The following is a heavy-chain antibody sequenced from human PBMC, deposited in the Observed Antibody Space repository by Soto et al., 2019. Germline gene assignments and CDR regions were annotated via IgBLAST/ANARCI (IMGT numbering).Heavy chain of an antibody. CDR2: IYYSGST. V-gene: IGHV4-59*01. J-gene: IGHJ6*02. D-gene: IGHD3-3*01. Sequence: SETLSLTCTVSGGSISSYYWSWIRQPPGKGLEWNGYIYYSGSTNYNPSLKSRVTISVDTSKNQFSLKLSSVTAADTAVYYCAREGPLGDFWSGYSPYYYGMDVWGQGTTVTVSS. CDR1: GGSISSYY. CDR3: AREGPLGDFWSGYSPYYYGMDV.